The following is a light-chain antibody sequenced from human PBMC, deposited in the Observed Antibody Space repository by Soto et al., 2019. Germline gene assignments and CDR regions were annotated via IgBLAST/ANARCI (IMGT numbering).Light chain of an antibody. CDR1: HNIVNY. J-gene: IGKJ4*01. CDR2: DAS. V-gene: IGKV1-5*01. Sequence: DIQMTQSPSSLSASVGDRVTITCRSSHNIVNYLSWYQRKPGEAPKLLICDASSLESGVPSRFSGSGSGTEFTLTISSLQPDDFASYYCQQYNSYSSLTFGGGTKVDIK. CDR3: QQYNSYSSLT.